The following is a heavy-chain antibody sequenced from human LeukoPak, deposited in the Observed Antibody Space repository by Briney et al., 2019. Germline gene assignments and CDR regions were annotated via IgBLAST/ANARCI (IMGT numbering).Heavy chain of an antibody. J-gene: IGHJ1*01. CDR2: INPNSGGT. V-gene: IGHV1-2*02. Sequence: ASVKVSCKTSGYTLTGYYMHWVRQAPGQGLEWMGWINPNSGGTNYAQKFQGGVTMTRDTSISTAYMELSRLKSDDTAVYYCARTYCSGGTSFKSGAEYFQHWGQGTLVTVSS. CDR1: GYTLTGYY. D-gene: IGHD2-15*01. CDR3: ARTYCSGGTSFKSGAEYFQH.